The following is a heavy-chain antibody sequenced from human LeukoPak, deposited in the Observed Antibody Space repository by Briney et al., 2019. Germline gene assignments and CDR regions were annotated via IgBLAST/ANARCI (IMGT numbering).Heavy chain of an antibody. CDR1: GGSISSYY. J-gene: IGHJ4*02. CDR3: ARNKAPRSWSYFDY. V-gene: IGHV4-59*01. CDR2: IYYSGST. D-gene: IGHD6-13*01. Sequence: SETLSLTCTLSGGSISSYYWSWIRQPPGKGLEWIGYIYYSGSTNYNPSLKSRVTISVDTSKNQFSLKLSSVTAADTAVYYCARNKAPRSWSYFDYWGQGTLVTVSS.